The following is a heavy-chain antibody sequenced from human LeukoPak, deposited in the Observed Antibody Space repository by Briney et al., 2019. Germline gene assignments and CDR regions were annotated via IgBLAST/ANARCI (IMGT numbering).Heavy chain of an antibody. CDR2: IIPIFGTA. J-gene: IGHJ4*02. Sequence: SVKVSCKASGGTVSSYVISWVRQAPGQGLEWMGGIIPIFGTANYAQKFQGRVTITADKSTGTAYMELSSLRSEDTAVYYCARVGGYSGYDFVYWGQGTLVTVSS. V-gene: IGHV1-69*06. CDR1: GGTVSSYV. CDR3: ARVGGYSGYDFVY. D-gene: IGHD5-12*01.